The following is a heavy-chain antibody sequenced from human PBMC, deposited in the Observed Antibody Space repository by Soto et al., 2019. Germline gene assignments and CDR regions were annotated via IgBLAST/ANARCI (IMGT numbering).Heavy chain of an antibody. J-gene: IGHJ4*02. V-gene: IGHV3-43*01. D-gene: IGHD4-17*01. Sequence: GGSLSLSCAASGFNFGYNTIHLVRQAPGKGLGWVSLINWDRSEKYYADSVRGRFTISRDNSKNFVSLQVNSLRPEATALYYCAKDTSWTIDYWGQGTPVTVSS. CDR3: AKDTSWTIDY. CDR2: INWDRSEK. CDR1: GFNFGYNT.